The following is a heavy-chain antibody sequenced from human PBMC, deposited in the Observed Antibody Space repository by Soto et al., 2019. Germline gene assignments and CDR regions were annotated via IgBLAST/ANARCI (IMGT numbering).Heavy chain of an antibody. Sequence: PSETLSLTCAVYGGSFSGYYWSWIRQPPGKGLEWFGEINHSGSTNYNPSLKSRVTISVDTSKNQFSLKLSSVTAADTAVYYCARGREKGPSYYYCGMDVWGQGTTVTVSS. CDR2: INHSGST. J-gene: IGHJ6*02. CDR3: ARGREKGPSYYYCGMDV. V-gene: IGHV4-34*01. CDR1: GGSFSGYY.